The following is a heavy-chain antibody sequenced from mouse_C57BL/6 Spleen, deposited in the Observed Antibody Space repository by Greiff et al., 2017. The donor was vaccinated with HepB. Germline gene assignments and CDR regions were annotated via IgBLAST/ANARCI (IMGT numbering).Heavy chain of an antibody. D-gene: IGHD1-1*01. CDR2: IYPSDSET. Sequence: QVQLQQPGAELVRPGSSVKLSCKASGYTFTSYWLDWVKQRPGQGLEWIGNIYPSDSETHYNQKFKDKATLTVDKSSSTAYMQLSSLTSADSAVYYWATHYYGSSLWAYWGQGTLVTVSA. V-gene: IGHV1-61*01. CDR1: GYTFTSYW. CDR3: ATHYYGSSLWAY. J-gene: IGHJ3*01.